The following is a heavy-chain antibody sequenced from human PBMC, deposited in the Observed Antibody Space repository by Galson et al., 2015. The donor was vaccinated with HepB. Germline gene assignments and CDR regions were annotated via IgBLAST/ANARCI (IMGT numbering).Heavy chain of an antibody. Sequence: SLRLSCAASGFTFSSYAMSWVRQAPGKGLEWVSAISGSGGSTYYADSVKGRFTISRDNSKNTLYLQMNSLRAEDTAVYYCAKDSGWFGEFAGYWGQGTLVTVSS. J-gene: IGHJ4*02. V-gene: IGHV3-23*01. CDR1: GFTFSSYA. D-gene: IGHD3-10*01. CDR3: AKDSGWFGEFAGY. CDR2: ISGSGGST.